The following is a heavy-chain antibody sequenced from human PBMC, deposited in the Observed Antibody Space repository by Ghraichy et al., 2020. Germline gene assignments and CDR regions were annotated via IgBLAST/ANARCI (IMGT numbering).Heavy chain of an antibody. V-gene: IGHV3-30*18. J-gene: IGHJ4*02. D-gene: IGHD2-15*01. CDR1: GFTFSSYG. CDR2: ISYDGSNK. CDR3: AKELEGYCSGGSCYDLDY. Sequence: GGSLRLSCAASGFTFSSYGMHWVRQAPGKGLEWVAVISYDGSNKYYADSVKGRFTISRDNSKNTLYLQMNSLRAEDTAVYYCAKELEGYCSGGSCYDLDYWGQGTLVTVSS.